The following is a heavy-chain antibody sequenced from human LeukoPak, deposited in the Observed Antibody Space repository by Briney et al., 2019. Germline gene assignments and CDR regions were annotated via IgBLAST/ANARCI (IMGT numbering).Heavy chain of an antibody. CDR3: ARGALYAYYMDV. Sequence: PGGSLRLSCAASGFTVSSNYMSWVRQAPGKGLEWVSVIYSGDITYYADSVKGRFTISRDNSKNTLYLQMNSLRAEDTAVYYCARGALYAYYMDVWGKGTTVTVSS. CDR2: IYSGDIT. D-gene: IGHD2-2*02. J-gene: IGHJ6*03. CDR1: GFTVSSNY. V-gene: IGHV3-53*01.